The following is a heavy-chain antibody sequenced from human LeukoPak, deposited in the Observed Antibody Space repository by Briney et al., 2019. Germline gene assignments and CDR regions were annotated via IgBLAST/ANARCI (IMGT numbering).Heavy chain of an antibody. CDR2: INPSGGST. CDR3: ARSGAHCSGGSCYTFDY. J-gene: IGHJ4*02. Sequence: GASVTVSCKPSGYTFTSYYMHWVRHAPGQGLEWRGIINPSGGSTSYAQKFQGRVTMTRDTSTSTVYMELSSLRSEDTAVYYCARSGAHCSGGSCYTFDYWGQGTLVTVSS. D-gene: IGHD2-15*01. CDR1: GYTFTSYY. V-gene: IGHV1-46*01.